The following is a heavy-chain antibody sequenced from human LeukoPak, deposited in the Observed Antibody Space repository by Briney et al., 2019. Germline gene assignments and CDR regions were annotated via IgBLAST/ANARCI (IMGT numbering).Heavy chain of an antibody. V-gene: IGHV4-38-2*02. CDR2: FYHGGST. CDR1: GYSISAISN. CDR3: ASISGSQDWYFDL. J-gene: IGHJ2*01. D-gene: IGHD3-10*01. Sequence: SETLSLTCTVSGYSISAISNWGWIRQSPGKGLEWIGSFYHGGSTYYNPSLRSRVTISVDTSKNQFSLKLSSVTAADTAVYYCASISGSQDWYFDLWGRGTLVTVSS.